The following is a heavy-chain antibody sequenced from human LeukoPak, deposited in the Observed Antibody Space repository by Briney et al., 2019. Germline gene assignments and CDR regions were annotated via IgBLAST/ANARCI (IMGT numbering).Heavy chain of an antibody. Sequence: GGSLRLSCAASGFTFSSYALSWVRQAPGKGLEWVSVISGSGGSTYYADSVKGRFTISRDNSKNTLYLQMDSLRAGDTAVYYCARGRLRVIDAFDIWGQGTMVTVSS. CDR2: ISGSGGST. CDR1: GFTFSSYA. V-gene: IGHV3-23*01. CDR3: ARGRLRVIDAFDI. D-gene: IGHD2-21*01. J-gene: IGHJ3*02.